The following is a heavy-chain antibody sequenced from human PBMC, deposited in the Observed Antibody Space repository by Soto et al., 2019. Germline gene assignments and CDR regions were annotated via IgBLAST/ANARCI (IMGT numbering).Heavy chain of an antibody. CDR1: GFTFSSYS. V-gene: IGHV3-21*01. J-gene: IGHJ4*02. CDR3: ARGRKSSSSNFDY. D-gene: IGHD6-6*01. Sequence: EVQLVESGGGLVKPGGSLRLSCAASGFTFSSYSMNWVRQAPGKGLEWVSSISSSSSYIYYADSVKGRFTFSRDNAKNSLYLQMNSLRAEDTAVYYCARGRKSSSSNFDYWGQGTLVTVSS. CDR2: ISSSSSYI.